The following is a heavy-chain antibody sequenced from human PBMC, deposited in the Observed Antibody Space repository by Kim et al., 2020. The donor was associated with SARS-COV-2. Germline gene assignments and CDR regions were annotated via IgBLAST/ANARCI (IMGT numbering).Heavy chain of an antibody. CDR1: GYSISSGHY. CDR3: ARDPRLMGSGSYNDY. J-gene: IGHJ4*01. Sequence: SETLSLTCSVSGYSISSGHYWDWIRQPPGKGLEWIGTIYHSGSTYYNPSLKSRVTISVDTSKNQFSLKLSSVTAADTAVYFCARDPRLMGSGSYNDYWG. V-gene: IGHV4-38-2*02. CDR2: IYHSGST. D-gene: IGHD3-10*01.